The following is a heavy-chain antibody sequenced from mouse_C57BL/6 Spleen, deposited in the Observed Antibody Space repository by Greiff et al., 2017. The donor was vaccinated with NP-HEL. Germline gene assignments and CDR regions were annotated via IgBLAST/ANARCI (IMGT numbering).Heavy chain of an antibody. CDR2: IRLKSDNYAT. CDR3: TGYTVVAYWYFDV. D-gene: IGHD1-1*01. V-gene: IGHV6-3*01. J-gene: IGHJ1*03. CDR1: GFTFSNYW. Sequence: EVKVVESGGGLVQPGGSMKLSCVASGFTFSNYWMNWVRQSPEKGLEWVAQIRLKSDNYATHYAESVKGRFTISRDDSKSSVYLQMNNLRAEDTGIYYCTGYTVVAYWYFDVWGTGTTVTVSS.